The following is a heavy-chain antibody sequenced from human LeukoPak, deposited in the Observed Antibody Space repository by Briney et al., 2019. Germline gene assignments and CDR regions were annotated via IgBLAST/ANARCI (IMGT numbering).Heavy chain of an antibody. CDR3: ARDIYDATGY. V-gene: IGHV3-66*01. Sequence: GGSLRLSCAASGFSVTDSYFSWVRQTPGKGLEWVSLICSGGITNYADSVRGRFTISRDIPGKTVYLQMNSLRAEDTAVYYCARDIYDATGYWGQGTLVTVSS. D-gene: IGHD2-8*02. CDR2: ICSGGIT. J-gene: IGHJ4*02. CDR1: GFSVTDSY.